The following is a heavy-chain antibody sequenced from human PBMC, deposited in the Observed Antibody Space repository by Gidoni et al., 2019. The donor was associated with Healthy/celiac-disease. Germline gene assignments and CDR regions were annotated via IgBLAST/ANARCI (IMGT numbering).Heavy chain of an antibody. V-gene: IGHV1-18*01. Sequence: QVQLVQSGAEVKKPGASVKVSCKASGYTFTSYGISWVRQAPGQGLEWMGWISAYNGNTNYAQKLQGRVTMTTDTSTSTAYMELRSLRSDDTAVYYCARDLKTGVGATQPGAFDIWGQGTMVTVSS. D-gene: IGHD1-26*01. CDR2: ISAYNGNT. J-gene: IGHJ3*02. CDR3: ARDLKTGVGATQPGAFDI. CDR1: GYTFTSYG.